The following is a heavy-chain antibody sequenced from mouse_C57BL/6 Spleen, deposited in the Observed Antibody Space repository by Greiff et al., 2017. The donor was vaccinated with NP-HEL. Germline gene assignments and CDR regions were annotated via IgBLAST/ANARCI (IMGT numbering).Heavy chain of an antibody. CDR1: GYTFTSYW. V-gene: IGHV1-50*01. D-gene: IGHD2-3*01. CDR3: ARGGYYVTYAMDY. CDR2: IDPSDSYT. J-gene: IGHJ4*01. Sequence: QVQLQQPGAELVKPGASVKLSCKASGYTFTSYWMQWVKQRPGQGLEWIGEIDPSDSYTNYNQKFKGKATLTVDTSSSTAYMQLSSLTSEDSAVYYCARGGYYVTYAMDYWGQGTSVTVSS.